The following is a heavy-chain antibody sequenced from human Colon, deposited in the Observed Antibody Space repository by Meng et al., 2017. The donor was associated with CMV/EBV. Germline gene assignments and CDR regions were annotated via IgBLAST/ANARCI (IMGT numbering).Heavy chain of an antibody. D-gene: IGHD3-10*01. J-gene: IGHJ6*02. Sequence: GGSLRLSCAASGFTFSHYDFHWVRQTPGKGLEWVSAIGTAGDTYYPASVKGRFTVSRENAKNSLSLEMNSLRAGDTAVYYCARGGQGGQAYMDVWGQGTTVTVSS. CDR2: IGTAGDT. CDR3: ARGGQGGQAYMDV. V-gene: IGHV3-13*01. CDR1: GFTFSHYD.